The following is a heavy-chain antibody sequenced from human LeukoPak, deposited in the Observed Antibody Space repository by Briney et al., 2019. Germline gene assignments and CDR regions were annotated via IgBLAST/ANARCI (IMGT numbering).Heavy chain of an antibody. CDR3: ARDQASPPHSRFDP. CDR1: GYTFTTYY. Sequence: ASLKVSCKASGYTFTTYYMHWVRQAPGQGLEWMGIINPNGGSTSYAQKFQCRVTMTRDTSTSTVYMELSSLRSEDTAVYYCARDQASPPHSRFDPWGQGTLVTVSS. CDR2: INPNGGST. J-gene: IGHJ5*02. V-gene: IGHV1-46*01.